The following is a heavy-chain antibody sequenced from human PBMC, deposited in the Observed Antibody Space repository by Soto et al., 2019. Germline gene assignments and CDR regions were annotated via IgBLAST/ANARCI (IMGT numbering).Heavy chain of an antibody. CDR2: IIPILGIA. Sequence: ASVKVSCTASGGTFSSYTISWVRQAPGQGLEWMGRIIPILGIANYAQKFQGRVTITADKSTSTAYMELSSLRAEDTAVYYCAKDLSDCTDGVCYTVHFYYGMDVWGQGTTVTVSS. CDR3: AKDLSDCTDGVCYTVHFYYGMDV. CDR1: GGTFSSYT. J-gene: IGHJ6*02. D-gene: IGHD2-8*01. V-gene: IGHV1-69*04.